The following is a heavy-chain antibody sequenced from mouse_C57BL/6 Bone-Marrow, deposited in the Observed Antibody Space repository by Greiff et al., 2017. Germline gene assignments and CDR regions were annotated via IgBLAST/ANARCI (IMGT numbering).Heavy chain of an antibody. J-gene: IGHJ4*01. CDR2: INPSSGYT. V-gene: IGHV1-7*01. CDR3: ASRVYGRYYYAMDY. D-gene: IGHD1-1*02. Sequence: VQVVESGAELAKPGAPVKLSCKASGYTFTSYWMHWVKQRPGQGLEWIGYINPSSGYTKYNQKFKDKATLTADKSSSTAYMQLCSLTYEDSAVDYCASRVYGRYYYAMDYWGQGTSVTVSS. CDR1: GYTFTSYW.